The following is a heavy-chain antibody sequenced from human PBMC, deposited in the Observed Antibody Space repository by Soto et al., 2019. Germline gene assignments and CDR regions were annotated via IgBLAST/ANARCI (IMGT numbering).Heavy chain of an antibody. V-gene: IGHV1-69*02. CDR3: ASSYGSGYRAFDY. CDR1: GDTFNFYS. J-gene: IGHJ4*02. Sequence: QVQLVQSGAEVKRPGSSVKVSCKASGDTFNFYSINWVRQSPGLGLEWMGRVNTIVSMSNYAQKFQGRVTTTADTSTSTAYMELSSLRSEDTAIYYCASSYGSGYRAFDYWGQGALVTVSS. D-gene: IGHD3-10*01. CDR2: VNTIVSMS.